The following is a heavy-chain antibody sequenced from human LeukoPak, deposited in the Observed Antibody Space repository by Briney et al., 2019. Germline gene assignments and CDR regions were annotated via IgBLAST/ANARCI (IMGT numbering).Heavy chain of an antibody. CDR1: GFTFSSYE. D-gene: IGHD1-26*01. V-gene: IGHV3-48*03. Sequence: GSLRLSCAASGFTFSSYEMNWVRQAPGKGLEWVSYISSSGSTIYYADSVKGRFTISRDNAKNSLYLQMNSLRAEDTAVYYCASSGSYLPFDYWGQGTLVTVSS. CDR3: ASSGSYLPFDY. J-gene: IGHJ4*02. CDR2: ISSSGSTI.